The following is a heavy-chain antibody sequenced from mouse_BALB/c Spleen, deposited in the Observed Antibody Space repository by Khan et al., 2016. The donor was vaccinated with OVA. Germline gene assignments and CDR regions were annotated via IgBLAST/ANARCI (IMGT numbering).Heavy chain of an antibody. J-gene: IGHJ2*01. D-gene: IGHD1-1*01. CDR3: ARGGITTGYFDY. V-gene: IGHV1-87*01. Sequence: QVQLQQSGAELARPGASVKLSCKASGYTFTSYWMQWVKQRPGQGLEWIGTINPGNGDSSYTQNFKGKATLTADKSSNTAYMQLSSLTSEDSAVYYSARGGITTGYFDYWGLGTTLTVSS. CDR2: INPGNGDS. CDR1: GYTFTSYW.